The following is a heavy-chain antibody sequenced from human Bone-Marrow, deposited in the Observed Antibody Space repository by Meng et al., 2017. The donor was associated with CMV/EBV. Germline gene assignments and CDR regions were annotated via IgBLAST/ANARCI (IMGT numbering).Heavy chain of an antibody. D-gene: IGHD3-16*01. CDR2: ISVSTGDT. Sequence: ASVKVSCKASGYSFTTYGVTWVRQAPGQGLEWMGWISVSTGDTNYAQNLQGRLILTTDTSTNTAYMELRSLKSDDTAVYYCAKLGRAGSSPQYNWFDSWRQGTLVTVSS. V-gene: IGHV1-18*01. CDR3: AKLGRAGSSPQYNWFDS. J-gene: IGHJ5*01. CDR1: GYSFTTYG.